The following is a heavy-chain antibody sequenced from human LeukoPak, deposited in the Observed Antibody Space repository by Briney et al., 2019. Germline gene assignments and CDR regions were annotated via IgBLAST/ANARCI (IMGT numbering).Heavy chain of an antibody. J-gene: IGHJ4*02. Sequence: SETLSLTCAVFGYSISRGYYWGWIRQPPGKGLEWIGSIDRSGSTYYNPSLKSRVTILVDTSKNQFSLKLNSVTAADTAVYYCARGVFRASLFDYWGQGTLVTVSS. CDR3: ARGVFRASLFDY. V-gene: IGHV4-38-2*01. CDR1: GYSISRGYY. D-gene: IGHD6-13*01. CDR2: IDRSGST.